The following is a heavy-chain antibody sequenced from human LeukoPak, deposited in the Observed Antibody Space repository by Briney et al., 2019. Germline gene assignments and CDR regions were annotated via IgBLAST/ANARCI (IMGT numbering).Heavy chain of an antibody. V-gene: IGHV3-7*01. CDR2: IKQDGSEQ. Sequence: PGGSLRLSCAASGFTISTYWMSWVRQAPGKGLEWLANIKQDGSEQYYVDSVKGRFVISRDNAKNSVYLQMNGLRAEDTAVYYCARENTAVPGGDCWGQGTLVTVSS. CDR3: ARENTAVPGGDC. J-gene: IGHJ4*02. D-gene: IGHD5-18*01. CDR1: GFTISTYW.